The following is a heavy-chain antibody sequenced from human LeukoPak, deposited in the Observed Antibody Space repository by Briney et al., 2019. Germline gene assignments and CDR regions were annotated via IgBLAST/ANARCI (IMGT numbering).Heavy chain of an antibody. J-gene: IGHJ4*02. CDR1: GGSISSSSYY. V-gene: IGHV4-39*07. CDR3: ARIVGARLDY. CDR2: IYYSGST. Sequence: SETLSLTCTVSGGSISSSSYYWGWIRQPPGKGLEWIGSIYYSGSTNYNPSLKSRVTISVDTSKNQFSLKLSSVTAADTAVYYCARIVGARLDYWGQGTLVTVSS. D-gene: IGHD1-26*01.